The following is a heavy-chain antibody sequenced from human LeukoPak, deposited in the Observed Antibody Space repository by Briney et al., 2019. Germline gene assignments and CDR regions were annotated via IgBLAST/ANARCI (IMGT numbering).Heavy chain of an antibody. J-gene: IGHJ3*02. D-gene: IGHD3-22*01. V-gene: IGHV3-30*18. CDR2: ISYDGSNK. Sequence: GGSLRLSCAASGFNFSNYGMHWVRQAPGKGLEWVAVISYDGSNKYYADSVKGRFTISRDNSKNTLYLQMNSLTAEDTTVYYCAKVLYHYDSSPTGAFDIWGQGTMVTVSS. CDR3: AKVLYHYDSSPTGAFDI. CDR1: GFNFSNYG.